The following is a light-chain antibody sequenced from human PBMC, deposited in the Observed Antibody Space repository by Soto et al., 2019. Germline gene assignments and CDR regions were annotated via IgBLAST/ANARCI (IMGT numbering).Light chain of an antibody. J-gene: IGLJ3*02. CDR3: SSYTSSSTWV. Sequence: QSALTQPASVSGSPGQSITISCTGNSSDVGGYNYVSWYQQHPGKAPKLMIYDVSNRPSGVSNRFSGSKSGNTASLTISGLQAEDDADYYCSSYTSSSTWVFGGGTKLTVL. CDR2: DVS. CDR1: SSDVGGYNY. V-gene: IGLV2-14*01.